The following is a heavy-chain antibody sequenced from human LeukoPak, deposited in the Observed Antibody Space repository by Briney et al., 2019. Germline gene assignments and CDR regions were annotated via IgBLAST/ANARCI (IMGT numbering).Heavy chain of an antibody. CDR1: GFTFSDYY. J-gene: IGHJ1*01. V-gene: IGHV3-11*06. CDR3: ARHGLYDSSDYWTFQH. CDR2: ISGSSSYT. Sequence: KPGRSLRLSCAASGFTFSDYYMSWIRQAPGKGLEWVTYISGSSSYTNYADSVKGRFTISRNNAKNSLYLQMNRLRAEDTAVYYCARHGLYDSSDYWTFQHWGQGTLVTVSS. D-gene: IGHD3-22*01.